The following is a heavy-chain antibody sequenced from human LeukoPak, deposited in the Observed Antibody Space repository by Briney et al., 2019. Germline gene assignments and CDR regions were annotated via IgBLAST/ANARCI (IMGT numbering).Heavy chain of an antibody. V-gene: IGHV4-30-2*01. Sequence: SETLSLTCTVSGDSISSSSYYWSWIRQPPGKGLEWIGYIYQSGSTFYNPSLKSRVTISLDRSKNQFSLKLSSVTAADTAVYYCAREERGPAASLNLYNWFDPWGQGTLVTVSS. D-gene: IGHD2-2*01. J-gene: IGHJ5*02. CDR2: IYQSGST. CDR1: GDSISSSSYY. CDR3: AREERGPAASLNLYNWFDP.